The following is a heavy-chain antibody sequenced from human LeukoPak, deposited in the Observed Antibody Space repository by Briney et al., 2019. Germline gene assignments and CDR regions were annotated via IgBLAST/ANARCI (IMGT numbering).Heavy chain of an antibody. CDR1: GASISSYY. Sequence: PSETLSLTCTVSGASISSYYWSWIRQSAGKGLEWIGHIYTSGSTNYNPSLKSRVTMSVDTSKNQFSLKLSSVTAADTAVYYCARALYQLLEARYYYYMDVWGKGTTVTVSS. V-gene: IGHV4-4*07. D-gene: IGHD2-2*01. CDR2: IYTSGST. CDR3: ARALYQLLEARYYYYMDV. J-gene: IGHJ6*03.